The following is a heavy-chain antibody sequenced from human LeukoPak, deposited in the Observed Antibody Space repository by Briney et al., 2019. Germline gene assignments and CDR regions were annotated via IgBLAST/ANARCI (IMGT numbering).Heavy chain of an antibody. J-gene: IGHJ4*02. CDR1: GGSFSGYY. CDR2: INHSGST. V-gene: IGHV4-34*01. CDR3: ARTVPASALDY. Sequence: SETLSLTRAVYGGSFSGYYWSWIRQPPGKGLEWIGEINHSGSTNYNPSLKSRVTISVDTSKNQFSLKLSSVTAADTAVYYCARTVPASALDYWGQGTLVTVSS.